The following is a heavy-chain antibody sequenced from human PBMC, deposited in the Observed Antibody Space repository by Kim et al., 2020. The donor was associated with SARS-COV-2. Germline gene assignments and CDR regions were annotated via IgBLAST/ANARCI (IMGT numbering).Heavy chain of an antibody. CDR1: GFTFSSYS. CDR3: AKAAGGP. J-gene: IGHJ5*02. CDR2: VSSTGNYR. V-gene: IGHV3-21*01. D-gene: IGHD6-13*01. Sequence: GGSLRLSCAASGFTFSSYSMNWVRQAPGKGLEWVSSVSSTGNYRYYADSVKGRFTISRDNAQNSLFLQINSLRAEDTAVYYCAKAAGGPWGQGTMVTVSS.